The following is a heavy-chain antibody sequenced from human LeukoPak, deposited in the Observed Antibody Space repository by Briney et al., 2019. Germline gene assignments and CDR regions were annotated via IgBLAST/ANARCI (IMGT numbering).Heavy chain of an antibody. V-gene: IGHV4-59*08. Sequence: SETLSLTCTVSGGSISSYYWSWIRQPPGKGLEWIGYIYYSGSTNYNPSLKSRVTISVDTSKNQFSLKLSSVTAADTAVYYCVGWTGPYGMDVWGQGTTVTVSS. CDR1: GGSISSYY. CDR2: IYYSGST. J-gene: IGHJ6*02. D-gene: IGHD1-14*01. CDR3: VGWTGPYGMDV.